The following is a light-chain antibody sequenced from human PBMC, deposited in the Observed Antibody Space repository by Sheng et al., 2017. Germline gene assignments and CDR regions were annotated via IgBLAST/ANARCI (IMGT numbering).Light chain of an antibody. CDR3: QQYDTSPWT. J-gene: IGKJ1*01. Sequence: EVVLTQSPATLSLSPGERTTLSCRASQSVNINLAWYQKRPGQAPRLLIFDASSRATGIPDRFSGSGSGTDFTLIISRLEPEDFAMYYCQQYDTSPWTFGQGTKVEVK. CDR2: DAS. CDR1: QSVNIN. V-gene: IGKV3-20*01.